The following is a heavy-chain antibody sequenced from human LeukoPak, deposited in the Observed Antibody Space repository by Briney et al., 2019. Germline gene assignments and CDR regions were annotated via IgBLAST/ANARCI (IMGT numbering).Heavy chain of an antibody. D-gene: IGHD6-19*01. CDR1: GGSFSGYY. CDR3: ARGSNSSGWYGYFDY. V-gene: IGHV4-34*01. CDR2: INHSGST. J-gene: IGHJ4*02. Sequence: KPSETLSLTCAVYGGSFSGYYWSWIRQPPGKGLEWIGEINHSGSTNYNPCLKIRVTISVGTSKNQFSLKLGSVTAADTAVYYCARGSNSSGWYGYFDYWGQGTLVTVSS.